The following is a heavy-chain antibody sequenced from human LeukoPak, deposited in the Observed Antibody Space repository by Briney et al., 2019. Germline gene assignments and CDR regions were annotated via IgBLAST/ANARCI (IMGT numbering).Heavy chain of an antibody. Sequence: GGSLRLSCAASGFTFSSYAMSWVRQAPGKGLEWVSAISGSGGSTYYADSVKGRFTISRDNSKNTLYLQMNSLRAEDTAVYYCAKDPHTDYYDSSGYYYYFDYWGQGTLVTVSS. CDR2: ISGSGGST. D-gene: IGHD3-22*01. V-gene: IGHV3-23*01. CDR1: GFTFSSYA. CDR3: AKDPHTDYYDSSGYYYYFDY. J-gene: IGHJ4*02.